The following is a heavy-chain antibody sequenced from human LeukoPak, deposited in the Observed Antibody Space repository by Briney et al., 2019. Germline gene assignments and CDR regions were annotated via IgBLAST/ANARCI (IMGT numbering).Heavy chain of an antibody. J-gene: IGHJ4*02. V-gene: IGHV3-23*01. D-gene: IGHD5-24*01. CDR3: AKSGYNRFDY. CDR1: GFTFSSYE. Sequence: GGSLRLSCAASGFTFSSYEMNWVRQAPGKGLEGVSSISGSGSGGITYYADSVKGRFTISRDNSKNTLYLQMNSLRVEDTAVYYCAKSGYNRFDYWGQGTLVTVSS. CDR2: ISGSGSGGIT.